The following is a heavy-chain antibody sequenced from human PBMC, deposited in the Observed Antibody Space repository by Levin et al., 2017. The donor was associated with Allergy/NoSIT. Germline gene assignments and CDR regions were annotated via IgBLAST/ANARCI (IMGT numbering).Heavy chain of an antibody. CDR2: ISGSGGST. CDR1: GFTFSSYA. Sequence: GGSLRLSCAASGFTFSSYAMSWVRQAPGKGLEWVSAISGSGGSTYYADSVKGRFTISRDNSKNTLYLQMNSLRAEDTAVYYCAKWGSGYSSGAYFDYWGQGTLVTVSS. D-gene: IGHD6-19*01. J-gene: IGHJ4*02. V-gene: IGHV3-23*01. CDR3: AKWGSGYSSGAYFDY.